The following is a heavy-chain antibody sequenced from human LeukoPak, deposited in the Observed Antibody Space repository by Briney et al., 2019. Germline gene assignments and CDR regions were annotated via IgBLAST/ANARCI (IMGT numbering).Heavy chain of an antibody. Sequence: PGGSLRLSCAASGFTVSSNYMSWVRQAPGKGLEWVSLIYSGGSTYYADSVKGRFTISRDNAKNSLYLQMNSLRAEDTAVYYCARDQGLVLRNSDAFDIWGQGTMVTVSS. CDR1: GFTVSSNY. CDR3: ARDQGLVLRNSDAFDI. CDR2: IYSGGST. V-gene: IGHV3-66*01. D-gene: IGHD6-19*01. J-gene: IGHJ3*02.